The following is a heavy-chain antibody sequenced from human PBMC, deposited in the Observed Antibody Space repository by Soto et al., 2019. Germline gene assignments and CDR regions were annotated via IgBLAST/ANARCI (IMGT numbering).Heavy chain of an antibody. D-gene: IGHD3-22*01. CDR3: ARGFYDSSGYYYVSFKFDP. CDR1: GGSISSGGYY. J-gene: IGHJ5*02. Sequence: SETLSLTCTVSGGSISSGGYYWSWIRQHPGKGLEWIGYIYYSGSTYYNPSLKSRVTISVDTSKNQFSLKLSSVTAADTAVYYCARGFYDSSGYYYVSFKFDPWGQGTLVTVSS. CDR2: IYYSGST. V-gene: IGHV4-31*03.